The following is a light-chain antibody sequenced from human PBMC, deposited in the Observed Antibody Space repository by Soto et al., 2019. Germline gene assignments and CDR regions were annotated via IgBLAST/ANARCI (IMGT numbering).Light chain of an antibody. CDR2: EVS. CDR3: SSYSTMGTYV. CDR1: SSDVGRYDY. V-gene: IGLV2-14*01. J-gene: IGLJ1*01. Sequence: QSVLTQPASVSGPPGQSITISCTGTSSDVGRYDYVSWYQQHPGKAPKLMVSEVSHRPSGVSNRFSGSKSGNTASLTISGLQAEDEADYYCSSYSTMGTYVFGAGTKVTVL.